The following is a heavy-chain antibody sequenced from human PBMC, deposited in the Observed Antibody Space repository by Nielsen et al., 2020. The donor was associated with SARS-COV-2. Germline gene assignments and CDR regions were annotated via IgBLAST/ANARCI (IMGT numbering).Heavy chain of an antibody. D-gene: IGHD4-17*01. V-gene: IGHV3-21*01. J-gene: IGHJ6*02. CDR3: ARGTTVTHFYYYGMDV. CDR2: ISSSSSYI. Sequence: GGSLRLSCAASGFTFSSYSMNWVRQAPGKGLEWVSSISSSSSYIYYADSVKGRFTISRDNAKNSLYLQMNSLRAEDTAVYYCARGTTVTHFYYYGMDVWGQGTTVTVSS. CDR1: GFTFSSYS.